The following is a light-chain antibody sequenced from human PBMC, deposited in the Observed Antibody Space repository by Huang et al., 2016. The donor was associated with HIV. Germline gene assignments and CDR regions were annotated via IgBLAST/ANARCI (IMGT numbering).Light chain of an antibody. V-gene: IGKV1-39*01. J-gene: IGKJ2*01. CDR1: QSIASY. Sequence: DIQMTQSPSSLSASVGDRVTITCRASQSIASYLNWYQQKPGRAPGLLIYGASRLQSGVPSRFSGIGSGTDFTLTISSLQPEDFATYYCQQSYSSPDTFAQGTKLEIK. CDR3: QQSYSSPDT. CDR2: GAS.